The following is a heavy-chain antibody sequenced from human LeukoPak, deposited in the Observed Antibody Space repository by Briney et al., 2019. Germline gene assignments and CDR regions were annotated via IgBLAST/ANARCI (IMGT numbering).Heavy chain of an antibody. CDR3: AREYTHGLFDY. CDR2: ITIYNGDT. D-gene: IGHD5-18*01. CDR1: GYTFGTYG. Sequence: ASVKVSCKASGYTFGTYGITWVRQAPGQGLEWMGGITIYNGDTHHAQKVQGRVTMTTDSSTSTAYMELRSLRSDDTAVYYCAREYTHGLFDYWGQETLVTVSS. V-gene: IGHV1-18*04. J-gene: IGHJ4*02.